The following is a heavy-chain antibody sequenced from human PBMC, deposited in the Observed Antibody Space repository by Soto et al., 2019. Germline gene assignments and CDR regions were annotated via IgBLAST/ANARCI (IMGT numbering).Heavy chain of an antibody. J-gene: IGHJ4*02. V-gene: IGHV3-33*01. D-gene: IGHD3-10*01. CDR3: AREGTSLTTSGSYFQD. Sequence: GGSLRLSCVASGFTFSNYGMHWVRQAPGEGLEWVALIWYDGSNKYYVDAVKGRFTISRDNSKNTLYLQMNSLRDDDTAVYYCAREGTSLTTSGSYFQDWGQGTPVTVSS. CDR1: GFTFSNYG. CDR2: IWYDGSNK.